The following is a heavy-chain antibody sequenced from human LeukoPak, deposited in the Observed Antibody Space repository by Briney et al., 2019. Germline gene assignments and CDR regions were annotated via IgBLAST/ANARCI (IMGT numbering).Heavy chain of an antibody. V-gene: IGHV3-23*01. Sequence: GGSLRLSCAASGLTASHNVNNAMSWVRHAPGKGLECVSGITTSGSTYYADSVKGRFTISRENSNNTLYLHMDSLRAEDTAVYYCAKAPVWNYYYGLDVWGQGTTVTASS. CDR1: GLTASHNVNNA. CDR2: ITTSGST. CDR3: AKAPVWNYYYGLDV. J-gene: IGHJ6*02. D-gene: IGHD2-21*01.